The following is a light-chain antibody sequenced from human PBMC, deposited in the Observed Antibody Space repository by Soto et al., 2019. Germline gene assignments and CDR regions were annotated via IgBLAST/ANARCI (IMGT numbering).Light chain of an antibody. CDR2: KAS. CDR3: QQYNSYSPT. CDR1: QSISTW. V-gene: IGKV1-5*03. J-gene: IGKJ1*01. Sequence: DIQRTQSPSTLSASVGDRVTITCRASQSISTWLAWYQQEPGKAPKLLIHKASSLQSGVPSRFSGSGSGTDFTLTISSLRRDDIAAYYCQQYNSYSPTFGQGTKGDIK.